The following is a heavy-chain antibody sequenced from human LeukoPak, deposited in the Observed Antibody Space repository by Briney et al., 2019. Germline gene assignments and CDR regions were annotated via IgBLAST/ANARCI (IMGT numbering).Heavy chain of an antibody. J-gene: IGHJ4*02. V-gene: IGHV3-53*04. Sequence: GGSLRLSCAASGFTVSSNYMSWVRQAPGKGLEWVSVIYSGGSTYYADSVKGRFTISRHNSKNTLYLQMNSLRAEDTAVYYCARGAYYYDSSGYYGGYYFDYWGQGTLVTVSS. CDR3: ARGAYYYDSSGYYGGYYFDY. D-gene: IGHD3-22*01. CDR2: IYSGGST. CDR1: GFTVSSNY.